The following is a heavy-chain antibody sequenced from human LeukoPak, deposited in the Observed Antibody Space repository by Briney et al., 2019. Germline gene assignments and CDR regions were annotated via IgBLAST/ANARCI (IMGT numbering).Heavy chain of an antibody. D-gene: IGHD2-2*01. J-gene: IGHJ4*02. V-gene: IGHV3-30*02. CDR2: IWYDGSNK. CDR3: AKNRVRYCSSTSCFYFDY. CDR1: GFTFSSYG. Sequence: QPGGSLRLSCAASGFTFSSYGMHWVRQAPGKGLEWVAFIWYDGSNKYYADSVKGRFTISRDNSKNTLYLQMNSLRAEDTAVYYCAKNRVRYCSSTSCFYFDYWGQGTLVTVSS.